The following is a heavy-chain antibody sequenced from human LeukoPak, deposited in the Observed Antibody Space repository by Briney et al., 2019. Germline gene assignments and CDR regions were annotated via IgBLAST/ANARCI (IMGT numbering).Heavy chain of an antibody. Sequence: SETLSLTCAVYGGSFSGYYWNWIRHSPGKGLEWIGEISHSGRTIYNPSLNSRVTIPVDMSMNQFSLRLSSVTAADTAVYYCARLGDEVGIDYWGQGTLVTVSS. CDR3: ARLGDEVGIDY. V-gene: IGHV4-34*01. CDR1: GGSFSGYY. J-gene: IGHJ4*02. D-gene: IGHD2-21*01. CDR2: ISHSGRT.